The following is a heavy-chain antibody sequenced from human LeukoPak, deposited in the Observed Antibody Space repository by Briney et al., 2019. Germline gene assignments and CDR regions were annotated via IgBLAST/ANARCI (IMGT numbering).Heavy chain of an antibody. CDR1: GFTFSSYW. D-gene: IGHD2-15*01. Sequence: GGCLRLSCAASGFTFSSYWMSWVRRAPGKGLEWVANIKQDESERYYVDSVKGRFTISRDNAKNSLYLQMNSLRAVDTAVYYCARGPSGGNGFSYWGLGTLVTVSS. J-gene: IGHJ4*02. V-gene: IGHV3-7*04. CDR3: ARGPSGGNGFSY. CDR2: IKQDESER.